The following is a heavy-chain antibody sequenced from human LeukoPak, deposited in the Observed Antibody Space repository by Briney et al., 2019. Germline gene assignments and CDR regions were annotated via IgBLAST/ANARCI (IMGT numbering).Heavy chain of an antibody. CDR3: ARDGGGYRFYNWFDP. J-gene: IGHJ5*02. CDR2: ISRSSSYI. D-gene: IGHD5-12*01. Sequence: GGSLRLSCAASGFTFSDYSMNWVRQAPGKGLEWVSFISRSSSYIHYADSVKGRFTISRDNAKNSLYLQMNSLRAEDTAVYYCARDGGGYRFYNWFDPWGQGALVTVSS. V-gene: IGHV3-21*01. CDR1: GFTFSDYS.